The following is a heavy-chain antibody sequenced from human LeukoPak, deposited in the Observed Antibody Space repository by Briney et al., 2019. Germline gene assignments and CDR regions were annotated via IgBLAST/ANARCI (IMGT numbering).Heavy chain of an antibody. V-gene: IGHV3-7*03. Sequence: GGSLRLSCVASGFTFSSYWMSWVRQAPGKGLEWVANIKQEGSEKYYVDSVKGRFTISRDNAKNSLHLQVSSLRAEDTAVYYCARGRQQMTYFDYWGQGTLVTVSS. CDR1: GFTFSSYW. CDR3: ARGRQQMTYFDY. J-gene: IGHJ4*02. D-gene: IGHD6-13*01. CDR2: IKQEGSEK.